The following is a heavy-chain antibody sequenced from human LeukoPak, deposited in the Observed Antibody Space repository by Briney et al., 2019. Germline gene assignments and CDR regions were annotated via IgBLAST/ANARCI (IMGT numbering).Heavy chain of an antibody. D-gene: IGHD3-3*01. CDR2: IYYSGST. CDR1: GGSISSYY. V-gene: IGHV4-59*08. J-gene: IGHJ6*03. CDR3: ARLKGLLDFWSGTPPYMDV. Sequence: SETLSVTCTVSGGSISSYYWSWIRQPPGKGLEWIGYIYYSGSTNYNPSLKSRVTISVDTSKNQFSLKLSSVTAADTAVYYCARLKGLLDFWSGTPPYMDVWGKGTTVTVSS.